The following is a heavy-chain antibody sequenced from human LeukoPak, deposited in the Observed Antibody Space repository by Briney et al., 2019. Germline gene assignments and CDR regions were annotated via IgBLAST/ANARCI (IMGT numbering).Heavy chain of an antibody. Sequence: GESLKISCKGSRYSFSNYWIGWVRQMPGKGLEWMGIINPGDSDTRYSPSFQGQVTISADKSINTAYLQWSSLRASDTAIYYCARQTGDKGIDYWGQGTLVTVSS. CDR2: INPGDSDT. CDR3: ARQTGDKGIDY. V-gene: IGHV5-51*01. D-gene: IGHD7-27*01. J-gene: IGHJ4*02. CDR1: RYSFSNYW.